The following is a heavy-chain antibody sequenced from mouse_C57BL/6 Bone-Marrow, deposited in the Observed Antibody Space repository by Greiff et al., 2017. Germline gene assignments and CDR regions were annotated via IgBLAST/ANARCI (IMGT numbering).Heavy chain of an antibody. CDR1: GFTFNTYA. Sequence: EVHLVESGGGLVQPKGSLKLSCAASGFTFNTYAMHWVRQAPGKGLEWVARIRSKSSNYATYYADSVKDRFTISRDESQSMLYLQMNNLKAEDTAMYYCVRERPNDGYFPSYWYFDVWGTGTTVTVSS. J-gene: IGHJ1*03. D-gene: IGHD2-3*01. CDR3: VRERPNDGYFPSYWYFDV. CDR2: IRSKSSNYAT. V-gene: IGHV10-3*01.